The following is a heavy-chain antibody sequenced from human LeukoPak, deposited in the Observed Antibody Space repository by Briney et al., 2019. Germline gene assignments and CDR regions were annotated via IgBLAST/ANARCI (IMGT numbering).Heavy chain of an antibody. V-gene: IGHV4-30-2*01. CDR1: GGSISSGGYY. CDR3: ARGYKRFNYFDY. J-gene: IGHJ4*02. D-gene: IGHD2-2*02. CDR2: IFHSGST. Sequence: TSQTLSLTCTVSGGSISSGGYYWSWIRQPPGKGLEWIGYIFHSGSTYYNPSLKSRVTISVDRSKNQFSLKLSSVTAADTAVYYCARGYKRFNYFDYWGQGTLVTVSS.